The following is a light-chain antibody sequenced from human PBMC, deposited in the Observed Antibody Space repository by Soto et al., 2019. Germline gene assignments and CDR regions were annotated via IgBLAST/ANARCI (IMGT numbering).Light chain of an antibody. CDR3: KQRGKWPST. CDR1: QSVDRY. J-gene: IGKJ2*02. CDR2: DAY. Sequence: EVVLTQSPDTLSLSPGETATLSCRASQSVDRYVAWYQQKLGQAPRILTYDAYTRATGVGARFTGSGSATDISLTITSLEPEDFAVDYCKQRGKWPSTFGPGTKVEMK. V-gene: IGKV3-11*01.